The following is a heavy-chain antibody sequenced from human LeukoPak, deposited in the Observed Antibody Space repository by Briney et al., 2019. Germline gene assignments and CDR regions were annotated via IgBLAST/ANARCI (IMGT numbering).Heavy chain of an antibody. D-gene: IGHD6-13*01. J-gene: IGHJ4*02. CDR1: GGSISSYY. V-gene: IGHV4-59*01. Sequence: SETLSLTCTVSGGSISSYYWSWIRQPPGKGLEWIGYIHYSGSTNYNPSLKSRVTISVDTSKNQFSLKLSSVTAADTAVYYCARGSSSWSEDYFDYWGQGTLVTVSS. CDR2: IHYSGST. CDR3: ARGSSSWSEDYFDY.